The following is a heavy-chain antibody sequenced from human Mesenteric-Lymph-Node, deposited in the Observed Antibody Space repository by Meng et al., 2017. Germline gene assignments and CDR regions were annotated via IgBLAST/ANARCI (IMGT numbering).Heavy chain of an antibody. J-gene: IGHJ4*02. CDR2: ISAYNGNT. CDR1: GYTFTSYG. D-gene: IGHD3-22*01. V-gene: IGHV1-18*01. Sequence: ASVKVSCKASGYTFTSYGISWVRQAPGQGLEWMGWISAYNGNTNYAQKLQGRVTMTTDTSTSTAYMELRSLRSDDTAVYYCARDAGYYDSSGYYSNIDYWGQGTLVTVSS. CDR3: ARDAGYYDSSGYYSNIDY.